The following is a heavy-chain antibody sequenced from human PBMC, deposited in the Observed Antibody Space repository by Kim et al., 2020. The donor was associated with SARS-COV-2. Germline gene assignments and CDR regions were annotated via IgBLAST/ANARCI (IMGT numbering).Heavy chain of an antibody. CDR2: IYYSGST. V-gene: IGHV4-59*01. CDR3: ARRKYGDYFDY. D-gene: IGHD4-17*01. CDR1: GGSISSYY. J-gene: IGHJ4*02. Sequence: SETLSLTCTVSGGSISSYYWSWIRQPPGKGLEWIGYIYYSGSTNYNPSLKSRVTISVDTSKNQFSLKLSSVTAADTAVYYCARRKYGDYFDYWGQGTLVTVSS.